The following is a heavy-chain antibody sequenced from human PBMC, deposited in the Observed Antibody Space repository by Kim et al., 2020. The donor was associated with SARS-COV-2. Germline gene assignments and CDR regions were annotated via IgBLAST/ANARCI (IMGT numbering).Heavy chain of an antibody. CDR2: IRSKAYGGTT. V-gene: IGHV3-49*03. D-gene: IGHD3-9*01. CDR3: TRDQQYYDILTGYSYYFDY. Sequence: GGSLRLSCTASGFTFGDYAMSWFRQAPGKGLEWVGFIRSKAYGGTTEYAASVKGRFTISRDDSKSIAYLQMNSLKTEDTAVYYCTRDQQYYDILTGYSYYFDYWGQGTLVTVSS. J-gene: IGHJ4*02. CDR1: GFTFGDYA.